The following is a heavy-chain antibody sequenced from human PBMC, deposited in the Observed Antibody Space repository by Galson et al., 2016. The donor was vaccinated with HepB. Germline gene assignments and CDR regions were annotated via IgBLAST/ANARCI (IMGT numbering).Heavy chain of an antibody. Sequence: SLRLSCAASGFTFSTYSMNWVRQAPGKGLEWVSFISITSGYKYYADSLKGRVTISRDNAKNTGYLQMNSLRAEDTAVYYCARGFAVPGRIDYWGQGTLVTVSS. V-gene: IGHV3-21*01. J-gene: IGHJ4*02. D-gene: IGHD2-2*01. CDR3: ARGFAVPGRIDY. CDR1: GFTFSTYS. CDR2: ISITSGYK.